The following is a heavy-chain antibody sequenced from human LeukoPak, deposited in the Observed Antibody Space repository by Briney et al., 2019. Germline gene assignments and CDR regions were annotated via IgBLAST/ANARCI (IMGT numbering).Heavy chain of an antibody. CDR1: GGSISTSRYF. V-gene: IGHV4-61*02. Sequence: SETLSLTCTVSGGSISTSRYFWAWVRQPAGKGLEWIGRIYTSGSTKYNPSLKSRVTISVDTSKNQFSLKLSSVTAADTAVYYCARIYCGGDCRGYYYHYYMDVWGKGTTVTISS. J-gene: IGHJ6*03. CDR2: IYTSGST. CDR3: ARIYCGGDCRGYYYHYYMDV. D-gene: IGHD2-21*02.